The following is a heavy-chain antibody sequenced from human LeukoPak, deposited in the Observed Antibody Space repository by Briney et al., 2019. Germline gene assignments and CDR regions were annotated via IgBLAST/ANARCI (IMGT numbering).Heavy chain of an antibody. D-gene: IGHD3-16*01. CDR2: INPSGGST. Sequence: ASVKVSCKASGYTFTSYAMHWVRQAPGQRLEWMGIINPSGGSTSYAQKFQGRVTMTRDTSTSTVYMELSSLRSEDTAVYYCARGRRFGGFYYYYMDVWGKGTTVTISS. CDR3: ARGRRFGGFYYYYMDV. J-gene: IGHJ6*03. CDR1: GYTFTSYA. V-gene: IGHV1-46*01.